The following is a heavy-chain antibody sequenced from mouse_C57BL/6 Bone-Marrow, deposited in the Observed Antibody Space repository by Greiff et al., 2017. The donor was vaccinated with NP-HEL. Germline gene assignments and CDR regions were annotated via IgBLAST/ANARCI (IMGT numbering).Heavy chain of an antibody. D-gene: IGHD2-4*01. CDR2: INYDGSST. J-gene: IGHJ4*01. CDR3: AREGGLRRRTYAMDY. Sequence: DVKLVESEGGLVQPGSSMKLSCTASGFTFSDYYMAWVRQVPEKGLEWVANINYDGSSTYYLDSLKSRFIISRDNAKNILYLQMSSLKSEDTATYYCAREGGLRRRTYAMDYWVKEPQSPSPQ. CDR1: GFTFSDYY. V-gene: IGHV5-16*01.